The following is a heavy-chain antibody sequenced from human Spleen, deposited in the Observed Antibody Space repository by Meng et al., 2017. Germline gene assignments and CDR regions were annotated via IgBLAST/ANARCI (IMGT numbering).Heavy chain of an antibody. V-gene: IGHV3-23*01. CDR1: GFTFSSYA. J-gene: IGHJ4*02. CDR2: ISGSGGST. CDR3: AKETGTRKENYFDY. D-gene: IGHD1-1*01. Sequence: GESLKISCAASGFTFSSYAMSWVRQAPGKGLEWVSAISGSGGSTYYAASVKGRFTISRDNSKNTLYLQMISLRAGDTAVYYCAKETGTRKENYFDYWGQGTLVTVSS.